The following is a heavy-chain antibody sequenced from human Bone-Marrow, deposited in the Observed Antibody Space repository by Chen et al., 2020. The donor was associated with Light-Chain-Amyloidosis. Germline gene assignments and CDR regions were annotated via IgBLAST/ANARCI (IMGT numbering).Heavy chain of an antibody. Sequence: EVQLVESGGGLVQPGGSLRLSCAASGFTFSSYAMSWVRQAPGKGLEWVSAISGSGGSTYYADSVKGRFTISRDNSKNTLYLQMNSLRAEDTAVYYCAKARGLDYYDSSGYPLDYWGQGTLVTVSS. D-gene: IGHD3-22*01. CDR2: ISGSGGST. CDR1: GFTFSSYA. V-gene: IGHV3-23*04. J-gene: IGHJ4*02. CDR3: AKARGLDYYDSSGYPLDY.